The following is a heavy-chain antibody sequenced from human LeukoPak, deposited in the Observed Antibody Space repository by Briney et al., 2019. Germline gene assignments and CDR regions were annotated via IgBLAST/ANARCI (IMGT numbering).Heavy chain of an antibody. CDR3: ARSFRRRGYSYGHDAFNI. Sequence: GGSLRLSCAASGFTFSSYSMNWVRQAPGKGLEWVANIKQDGSEKYYVDSVKGRFTVSRDNAKNSLYLQMNSLRAEDTAVYYCARSFRRRGYSYGHDAFNIWGQGTMVTVSS. J-gene: IGHJ3*02. CDR1: GFTFSSYS. V-gene: IGHV3-7*01. D-gene: IGHD5-18*01. CDR2: IKQDGSEK.